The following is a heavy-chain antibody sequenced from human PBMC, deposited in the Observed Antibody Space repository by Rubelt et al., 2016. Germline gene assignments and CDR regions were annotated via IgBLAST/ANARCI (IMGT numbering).Heavy chain of an antibody. CDR2: ISAYNGNT. CDR1: GYTFTTYG. V-gene: IGHV1-18*01. Sequence: QVQLVQSGAEVKKPGASVKVSCKASGYTFTTYGINWVRQAPGQGLEWMGWISAYNGNTNHAQKLRGKVTMTPETSTSTAYMELRSLRSDDTAVYYCAREAYSGRYPLIDYWGQGTLVTVSS. CDR3: AREAYSGRYPLIDY. D-gene: IGHD1-26*01. J-gene: IGHJ4*02.